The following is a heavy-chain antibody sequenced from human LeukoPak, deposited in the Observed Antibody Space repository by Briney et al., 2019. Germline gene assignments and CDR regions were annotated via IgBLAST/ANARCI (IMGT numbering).Heavy chain of an antibody. CDR1: GYTXTELS. Sequence: GASVKVSCKVSGYTXTELSMHGVRQAPGKGLEWMGGFDPEDGETIYAQKFQGRVTMTEDTSTDTAYMELSSLRSEDTAVYYCARLRRASGGYGMDVWGQGTTVTVSS. D-gene: IGHD4-23*01. CDR3: ARLRRASGGYGMDV. J-gene: IGHJ6*02. V-gene: IGHV1-24*01. CDR2: FDPEDGET.